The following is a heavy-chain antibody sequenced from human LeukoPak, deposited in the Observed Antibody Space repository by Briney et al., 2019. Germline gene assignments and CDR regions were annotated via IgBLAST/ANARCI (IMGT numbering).Heavy chain of an antibody. CDR1: GFTFSDYY. Sequence: GGSLRLSCVASGFTFSDYYMSWIRQAPGKGLEWVSYISSSSSYTNYADSVKGRFTISRDNAKNSLYLQMNSLRAEDTAVYYCARDGYSSSWYWFDYWGQGTLVTVSS. CDR3: ARDGYSSSWYWFDY. V-gene: IGHV3-11*06. D-gene: IGHD6-13*01. CDR2: ISSSSSYT. J-gene: IGHJ4*02.